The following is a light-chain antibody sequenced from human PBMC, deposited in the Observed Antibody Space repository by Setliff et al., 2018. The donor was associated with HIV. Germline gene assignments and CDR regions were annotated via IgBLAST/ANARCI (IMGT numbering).Light chain of an antibody. CDR1: SSDVGAYNY. J-gene: IGLJ1*01. V-gene: IGLV2-11*01. CDR2: DVT. CDR3: WSYAGSSWV. Sequence: QSVLTQPRSVSGSPGQSVAISCTGTSSDVGAYNYVSWYQQHPGKAPKLMIYDVTNRPSGVPDRFSGSKSGNTASLTISGLQDDDEADYYCWSYAGSSWVFGTGTKVTVL.